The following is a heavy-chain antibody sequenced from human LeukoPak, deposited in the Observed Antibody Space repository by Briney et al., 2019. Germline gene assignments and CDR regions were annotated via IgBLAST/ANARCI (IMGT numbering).Heavy chain of an antibody. Sequence: SETLSLTCTVSGGSISSYYWSWIRQPPGKGLEWIGYIYYSGSTYYNPSLKSRVTISVDTSKNQFSLKLSPVTAADTAVYYCARGPGLGELSLAWFDPWGQGTLVTVSS. V-gene: IGHV4-59*12. D-gene: IGHD3-16*02. J-gene: IGHJ5*02. CDR3: ARGPGLGELSLAWFDP. CDR2: IYYSGST. CDR1: GGSISSYY.